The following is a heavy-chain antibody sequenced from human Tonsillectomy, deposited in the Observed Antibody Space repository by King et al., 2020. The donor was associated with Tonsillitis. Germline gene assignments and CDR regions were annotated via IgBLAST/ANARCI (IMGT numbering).Heavy chain of an antibody. CDR1: GNSFTNYW. D-gene: IGHD2/OR15-2a*01. CDR3: ARAREYCTTVRGIWTHFDH. CDR2: IYPGDSDT. V-gene: IGHV5-51*01. J-gene: IGHJ4*02. Sequence: QLVQSGAEVKKPGESLKISCKGSGNSFTNYWVAWVRQMPGKGLEWMGIIYPGDSDTRYSPSLQGPVTISVDKSIGTAYLQWSSLKASDSAMYYCARAREYCTTVRGIWTHFDHWGQGTLVTVSS.